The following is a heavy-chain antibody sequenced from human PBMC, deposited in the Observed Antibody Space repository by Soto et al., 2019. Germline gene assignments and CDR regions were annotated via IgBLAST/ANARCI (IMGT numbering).Heavy chain of an antibody. Sequence: GSGPTLVNPTQTLTLTCTFSGFSLSTSGVGVGWIRQPPGKALEWLALIYWNDDKRYSPSLKSRLTITKDTSKNQVVLTMTNMDPVDTATYYCAHRVFGGYSYVLNWFDPWGQGTLVTVSS. CDR3: AHRVFGGYSYVLNWFDP. CDR1: GFSLSTSGVG. CDR2: IYWNDDK. V-gene: IGHV2-5*01. D-gene: IGHD5-18*01. J-gene: IGHJ5*02.